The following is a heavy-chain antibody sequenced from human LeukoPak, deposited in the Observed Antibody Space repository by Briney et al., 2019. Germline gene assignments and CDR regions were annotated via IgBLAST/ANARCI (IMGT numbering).Heavy chain of an antibody. CDR1: GFTFDDYG. J-gene: IGHJ4*02. CDR3: ARRDGYFPDY. V-gene: IGHV3-20*04. D-gene: IGHD5-24*01. CDR2: INWYGGST. Sequence: GGSLRLSCAASGFTFDDYGMSWVRQAPGRGLEWVSGINWYGGSTGYADSVKGRFTISRDNAKNSLYLQMNSLRAEDTALYYCARRDGYFPDYWGQGTLVTVSS.